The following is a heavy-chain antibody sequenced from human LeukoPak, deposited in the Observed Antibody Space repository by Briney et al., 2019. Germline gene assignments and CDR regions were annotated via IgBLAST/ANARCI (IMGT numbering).Heavy chain of an antibody. V-gene: IGHV3-23*01. D-gene: IGHD2-21*01. CDR3: ARGGFPPKFYGIDL. Sequence: GGSLRLSCAASGFTFSSYAMSWVRQAPGKGPEWVSAISGSGGSTYYADSVKGRFTISRDNSKNTLYLQMNSLSAEDTAVYYCARGGFPPKFYGIDLWGHGTTVTVAS. CDR2: ISGSGGST. J-gene: IGHJ6*02. CDR1: GFTFSSYA.